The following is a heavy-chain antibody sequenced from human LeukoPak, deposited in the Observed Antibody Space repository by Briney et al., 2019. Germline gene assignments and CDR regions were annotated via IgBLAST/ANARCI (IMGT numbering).Heavy chain of an antibody. CDR3: ARLTYSFTGSGYHYFDH. CDR1: GFSISSGYY. D-gene: IGHD3-22*01. Sequence: SETLSLTCAVSGFSISSGYYWGWLRQPPGKGLVWIGSVFRDGSAFYNPSLKRRVSLSVDTSTLKFSLLLTSVTAADTAVYYCARLTYSFTGSGYHYFDHWGQGALVSVSS. J-gene: IGHJ4*02. CDR2: VFRDGSA. V-gene: IGHV4-38-2*01.